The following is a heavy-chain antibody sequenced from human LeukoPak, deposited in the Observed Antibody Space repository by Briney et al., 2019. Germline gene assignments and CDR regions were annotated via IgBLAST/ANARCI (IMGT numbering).Heavy chain of an antibody. J-gene: IGHJ6*02. D-gene: IGHD2-15*01. CDR1: GGSISSGGYY. CDR2: IYYSGST. V-gene: IGHV4-61*08. Sequence: SETLFLTCTVSGGSISSGGYYWSWIRQHPGKGLEWIGYIYYSGSTNYNPSLKSRVTISVDTSKNQFSLRLSSVTAADTAVYYCATLVAATPRNYYYGMDVWGQGTTVTVSS. CDR3: ATLVAATPRNYYYGMDV.